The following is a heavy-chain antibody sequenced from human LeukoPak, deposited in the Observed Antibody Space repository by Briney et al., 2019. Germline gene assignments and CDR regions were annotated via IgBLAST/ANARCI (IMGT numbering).Heavy chain of an antibody. CDR3: VRGRFNYGWGLDV. V-gene: IGHV3-30-3*01. CDR1: GFTFSSYA. CDR2: ISYDGSNK. Sequence: GGSLRLSCAASGFTFSSYAMHWVRQAPGKGLEWVAVISYDGSNKYYADSVKGRFTISRDSAKTSLYLQMNSLRAEDTAVYYCVRGRFNYGWGLDVWGQGTTVTVSS. J-gene: IGHJ6*02. D-gene: IGHD5-18*01.